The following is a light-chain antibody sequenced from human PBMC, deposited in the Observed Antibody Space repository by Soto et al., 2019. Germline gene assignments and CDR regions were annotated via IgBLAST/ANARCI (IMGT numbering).Light chain of an antibody. J-gene: IGKJ1*01. CDR1: QDISHY. CDR2: DAF. V-gene: IGKV1-33*01. Sequence: DIQMTQSPSSLSASVGDRVTITCQASQDISHYLNWYQQKPGKAPKLLIYDAFNLETEVPSRFSGSGSGTDFTFTISSLQPEDIATYYCQQYDSLPRTFGQGTKVEIK. CDR3: QQYDSLPRT.